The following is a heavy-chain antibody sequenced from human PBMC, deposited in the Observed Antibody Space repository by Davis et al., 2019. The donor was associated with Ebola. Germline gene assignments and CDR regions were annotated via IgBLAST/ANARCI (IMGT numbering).Heavy chain of an antibody. CDR2: IWYDGSNK. CDR3: ASGCRVTRPYYYYGMDV. Sequence: GESLKISCAASGFTFSSYGMHWVRQAPGKGLEWVAVIWYDGSNKYYADSVKGRFTISRDNSKNTLYLQMNSLRAEDTAVYYCASGCRVTRPYYYYGMDVWGQGTTVTVSS. CDR1: GFTFSSYG. V-gene: IGHV3-33*08. J-gene: IGHJ6*02. D-gene: IGHD2-8*01.